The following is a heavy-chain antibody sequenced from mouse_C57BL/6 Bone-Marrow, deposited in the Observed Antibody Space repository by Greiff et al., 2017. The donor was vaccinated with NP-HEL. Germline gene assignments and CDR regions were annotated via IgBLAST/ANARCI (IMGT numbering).Heavy chain of an antibody. CDR2: LSNGGGST. V-gene: IGHV5-12*01. Sequence: EVMLVESGGGLVQPGGSLKLSCAASGFTFSDYYMYWVRQTPEKRLEWVAYLSNGGGSTYYPDTVKGRFTISRDNAKNTLYLQMSRLKSEDTAMYYCARQYYYGSSSFAYWGQGTLVTVSA. CDR3: ARQYYYGSSSFAY. CDR1: GFTFSDYY. J-gene: IGHJ3*01. D-gene: IGHD1-1*01.